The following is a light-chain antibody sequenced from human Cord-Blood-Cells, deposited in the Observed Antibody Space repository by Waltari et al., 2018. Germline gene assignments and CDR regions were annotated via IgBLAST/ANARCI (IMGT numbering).Light chain of an antibody. Sequence: EIVLTQSPGTLSLSPGERATLSCRARQSVSSSYLAWYQQKPGQAPRLLIYGASSRATGIPDRFSGSGSGTDFTFTISRLEPEDFAVYYCQQYGSSPRTFGQGTKVAIK. CDR3: QQYGSSPRT. CDR1: QSVSSSY. CDR2: GAS. V-gene: IGKV3-20*01. J-gene: IGKJ1*01.